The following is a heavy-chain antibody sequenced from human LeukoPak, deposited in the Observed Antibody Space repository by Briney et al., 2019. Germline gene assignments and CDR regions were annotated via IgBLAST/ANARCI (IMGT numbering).Heavy chain of an antibody. V-gene: IGHV3-23*01. CDR1: GFTFGSYA. D-gene: IGHD3-9*01. J-gene: IGHJ5*02. CDR3: AKDPLLRYFDWSINWFDP. CDR2: ISGSGGST. Sequence: GGSLRLSCAASGFTFGSYAMSWVRQAPGKGLEWVSAISGSGGSTYYADSVEGRFTISRDNSKNTLYLQMNSLRAEDTAVYYCAKDPLLRYFDWSINWFDPWGQGTLVTVSS.